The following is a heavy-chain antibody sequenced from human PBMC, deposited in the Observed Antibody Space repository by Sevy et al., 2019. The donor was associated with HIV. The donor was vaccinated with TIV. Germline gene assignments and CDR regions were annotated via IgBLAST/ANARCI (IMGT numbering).Heavy chain of an antibody. V-gene: IGHV1-18*01. CDR3: ARDRDYVWGSYPDY. Sequence: ASVKVSCKASGYTFTSYGISWVRQAPGQGLEWMGWISAYNGNTNYAQKLQGRVTMTTDTSTNTAYMELRSLRSDDTAVYYCARDRDYVWGSYPDYWGQGTLVTVSS. CDR1: GYTFTSYG. D-gene: IGHD3-16*01. J-gene: IGHJ4*02. CDR2: ISAYNGNT.